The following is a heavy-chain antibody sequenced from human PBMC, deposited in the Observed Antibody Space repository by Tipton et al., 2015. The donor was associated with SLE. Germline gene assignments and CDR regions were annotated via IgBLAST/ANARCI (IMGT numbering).Heavy chain of an antibody. CDR1: DGSISDYY. J-gene: IGHJ4*02. CDR2: IYASGST. Sequence: TLSLTCTVSDGSISDYYWTWIRQPAGEGLEWIGRIYASGSTNYNPSLRSRAAMSVDTSKSHVSLKLTSVTAADTAVYYCARGTGGSGWQPYFEYWGQGTLVTVSS. CDR3: ARGTGGSGWQPYFEY. V-gene: IGHV4-4*07. D-gene: IGHD6-19*01.